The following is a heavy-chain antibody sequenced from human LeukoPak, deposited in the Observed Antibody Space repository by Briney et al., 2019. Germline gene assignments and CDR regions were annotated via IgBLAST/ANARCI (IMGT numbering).Heavy chain of an antibody. Sequence: GGSLRLSCAASGFTFSSYGIHWVRQAPGKGLEWVAFIRYDGSNKYYADSVRGRFTISTDNSKNTLYLQMNLRADDTAVYYCAKSYRSGWYRGVIDYWGQGTLVTVSS. V-gene: IGHV3-30*02. J-gene: IGHJ4*02. CDR2: IRYDGSNK. CDR1: GFTFSSYG. CDR3: AKSYRSGWYRGVIDY. D-gene: IGHD6-13*01.